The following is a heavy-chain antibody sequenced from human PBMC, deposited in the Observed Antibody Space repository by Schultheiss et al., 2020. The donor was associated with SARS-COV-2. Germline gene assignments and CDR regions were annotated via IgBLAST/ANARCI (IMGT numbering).Heavy chain of an antibody. Sequence: GGSLRLSCAASGFTFSNAWMSWVRQAPGKGLEWVGRIKSKTDGGTTDYAAPVKGRFTISRDDSKNTLYLRMNSLKTEDTAVYYCTTSYGDYGGPYWYFDLWGRGTLVTVSS. CDR2: IKSKTDGGTT. V-gene: IGHV3-15*01. CDR1: GFTFSNAW. CDR3: TTSYGDYGGPYWYFDL. J-gene: IGHJ2*01. D-gene: IGHD4-17*01.